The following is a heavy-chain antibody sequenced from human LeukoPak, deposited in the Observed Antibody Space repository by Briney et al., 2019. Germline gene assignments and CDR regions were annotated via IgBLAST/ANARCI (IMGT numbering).Heavy chain of an antibody. CDR2: IYYSGST. CDR1: GGSISSYY. J-gene: IGHJ4*02. Sequence: SETLSLTCTVSGGSISSYYWSWIRQHPGKGLEWIGYIYYSGSTYYNPSLKSRVTISVDTSKNQFSLKLSSVTAADTAVYYCARAVTIFGVVIIAPYFDYWGQGTLVTVSS. D-gene: IGHD3-3*01. V-gene: IGHV4-59*06. CDR3: ARAVTIFGVVIIAPYFDY.